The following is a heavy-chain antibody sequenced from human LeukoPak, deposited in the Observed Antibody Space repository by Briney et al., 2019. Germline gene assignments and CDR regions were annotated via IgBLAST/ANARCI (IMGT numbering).Heavy chain of an antibody. CDR3: ARDLRYCSSTSCYFDY. V-gene: IGHV1-69*06. D-gene: IGHD2-2*01. CDR1: GGTFSSYA. CDR2: IIPIFGTV. J-gene: IGHJ4*02. Sequence: ASVKVSCKAPGGTFSSYAINWVRQAPGQGLEWVGRIIPIFGTVNYAQEFQGRVTITADKSTSTAYMELSSLRSEDTAVYYCARDLRYCSSTSCYFDYWGQGTLVTVSS.